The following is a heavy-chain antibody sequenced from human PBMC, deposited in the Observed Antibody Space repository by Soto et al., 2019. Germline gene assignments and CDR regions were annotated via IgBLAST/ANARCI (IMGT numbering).Heavy chain of an antibody. V-gene: IGHV1-8*01. D-gene: IGHD3-3*01. J-gene: IGHJ5*02. CDR3: SREKSAWFDP. CDR1: GYTFTSYD. CDR2: MNPNSGNT. Sequence: QVQLVQSGAEVKKPGASVKVSCKASGYTFTSYDINWGRQATGQGLEWMGWMNPNSGNTVYAQKFQGRVTMTRNTSMRTAYMELSSLRSEDTAVYYCSREKSAWFDPWGQGTLVTVSS.